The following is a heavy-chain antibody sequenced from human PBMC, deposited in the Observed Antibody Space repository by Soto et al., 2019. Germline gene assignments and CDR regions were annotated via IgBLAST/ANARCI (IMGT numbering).Heavy chain of an antibody. Sequence: QVQLVESGGGVVQPGRSLRLSCAASGFIFSTYGIHWARQSPGKGLEWLSVISYDGNNKYSADSVKGRFTISRDNSKNTLWLQMDSMRTEDTAVYYCAKDLLLTTITTVGDGGQGTLVTVSS. D-gene: IGHD4-17*01. V-gene: IGHV3-30*18. CDR3: AKDLLLTTITTVGD. CDR2: ISYDGNNK. CDR1: GFIFSTYG. J-gene: IGHJ4*02.